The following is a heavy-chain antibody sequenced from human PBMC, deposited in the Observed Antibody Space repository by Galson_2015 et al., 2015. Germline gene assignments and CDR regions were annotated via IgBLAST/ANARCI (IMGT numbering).Heavy chain of an antibody. CDR2: ISSSSSTT. D-gene: IGHD3-10*01. CDR1: GFTFSSSS. V-gene: IGHV3-48*01. J-gene: IGHJ6*02. Sequence: SLRLSCAASGFTFSSSSMNWVRQAPGKGLEWVSYISSSSSTTYYADSVKGRFTISRDNAKNSLYLQMNSLRAEDTAVYYCARDQVSMGRGVTIKVTYYAMDFWGQGTMVTVSS. CDR3: ARDQVSMGRGVTIKVTYYAMDF.